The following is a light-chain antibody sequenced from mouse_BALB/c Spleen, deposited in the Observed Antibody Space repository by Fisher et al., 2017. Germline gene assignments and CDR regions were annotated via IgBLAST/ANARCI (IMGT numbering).Light chain of an antibody. CDR2: DTS. J-gene: IGKJ1*01. V-gene: IGKV4-63*01. CDR3: QQWSSNPPT. CDR1: SSVSY. Sequence: DIVLTQSPAIMSASPGEKVTMTCSASSSVSYMHWYQQKSSTSPKLWIYDTSKLASGVPGRFSGSGSENSYSLTISSMEAEDVATYYCQQWSSNPPTFGGGTKLEIK.